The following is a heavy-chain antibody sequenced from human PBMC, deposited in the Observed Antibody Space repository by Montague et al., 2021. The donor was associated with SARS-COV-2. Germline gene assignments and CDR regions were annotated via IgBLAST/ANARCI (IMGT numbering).Heavy chain of an antibody. D-gene: IGHD4-11*01. CDR2: ISTSSSYI. CDR1: GFTFSSYF. Sequence: SLRLSCAASGFTFSSYFMNWVRQAPGKGLEWVSSISTSSSYIYYADSVKGRFTISRDNAKNSPYLQMNSLRAEDTAVYYCARDAYSNYGEGNYFDYRGQGALVTVSS. CDR3: ARDAYSNYGEGNYFDY. J-gene: IGHJ4*02. V-gene: IGHV3-21*01.